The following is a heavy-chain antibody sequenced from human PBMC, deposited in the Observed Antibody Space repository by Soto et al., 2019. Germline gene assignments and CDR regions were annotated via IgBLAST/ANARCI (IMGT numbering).Heavy chain of an antibody. CDR3: ARAVGSNSV. J-gene: IGHJ4*02. CDR1: GFTFSSYA. Sequence: QVQLVESGGGVVQPGRSLRLSCAASGFTFSSYAMHWVRQAPGKGLEWEAVIIYDGSKRYYADSVKGRFTISRYNSKDTLYRQMNGLRAEDTAGYYCARAVGSNSVWVQGSLVTVST. CDR2: IIYDGSKR. V-gene: IGHV3-30-3*01. D-gene: IGHD2-15*01.